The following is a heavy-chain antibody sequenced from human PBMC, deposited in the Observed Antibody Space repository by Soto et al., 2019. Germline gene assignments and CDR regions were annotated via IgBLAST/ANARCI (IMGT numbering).Heavy chain of an antibody. J-gene: IGHJ4*02. CDR1: GGSISSGSYS. V-gene: IGHV4-39*01. CDR3: ARLRPARYVWGSYRPDYFDY. D-gene: IGHD3-16*02. Sequence: SETLSLTCSVSGGSISSGSYSWGWIRQPPGKGLEWIGTIYYIGNPYYTPSLKSRLTISVDTSKNQLSLKLSSVTAADTAVYYCARLRPARYVWGSYRPDYFDYWGQGTLVT. CDR2: IYYIGNP.